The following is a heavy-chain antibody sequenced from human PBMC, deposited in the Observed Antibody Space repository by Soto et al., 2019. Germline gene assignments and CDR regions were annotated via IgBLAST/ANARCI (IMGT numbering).Heavy chain of an antibody. J-gene: IGHJ6*02. D-gene: IGHD3-10*01. V-gene: IGHV1-18*01. Sequence: QVQLLQTGAEVQRPGASLRVSCKASGYTLTTYGIPWVRQAPGQGLEWMGWISDNNGNTKFAQNRQARTANTTDTSTDTALMELRSLKSDVTSCDYVATIPISAGTSGRDYYGMDVWGQGTTFIVSS. CDR2: ISDNNGNT. CDR1: GYTLTTYG. CDR3: ATIPISAGTSGRDYYGMDV.